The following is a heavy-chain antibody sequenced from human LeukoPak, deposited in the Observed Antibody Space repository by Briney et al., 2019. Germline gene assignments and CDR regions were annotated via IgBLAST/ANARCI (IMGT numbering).Heavy chain of an antibody. V-gene: IGHV3-74*01. CDR1: GFTFSSYW. CDR3: ARDVPLRYYYGMDV. CDR2: INSDGSST. Sequence: PGGSLRRSCAASGFTFSSYWMHWVRQAPGKGLVWVSRINSDGSSTSYADSVKGRFTISRDNAKNTLYLQMNSLRAEDTAVYYCARDVPLRYYYGMDVWGQRTTVTVSS. D-gene: IGHD2-2*01. J-gene: IGHJ6*02.